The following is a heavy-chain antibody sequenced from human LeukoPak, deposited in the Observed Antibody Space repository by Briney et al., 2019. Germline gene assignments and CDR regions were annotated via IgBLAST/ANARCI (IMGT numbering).Heavy chain of an antibody. V-gene: IGHV3-64D*06. CDR2: ISSNGGST. D-gene: IGHD2-2*01. CDR1: GFTFSSYA. Sequence: GGSLRLSCSASGFTFSSYAMHWVRQAPGKGLEYVSAISSNGGSTYYADSVKGRFTISRDNSKNTLYLQMSSLRAEDTAVYYCVKGVVVPAATGFDPRGQGTLVTVSS. J-gene: IGHJ5*02. CDR3: VKGVVVPAATGFDP.